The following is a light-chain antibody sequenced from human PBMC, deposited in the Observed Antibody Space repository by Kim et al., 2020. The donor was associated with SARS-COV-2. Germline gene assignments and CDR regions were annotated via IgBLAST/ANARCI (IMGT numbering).Light chain of an antibody. CDR3: QQYNDYPYT. CDR1: QSISTW. CDR2: DAS. Sequence: DIHMTQSPSTLSASVGYRVTITCRASQSISTWLAWYQQKPGKAPKLLIDDASVLQSGVPSRFSGSGSGTEFTLTISSLQPDDSATYYCQQYNDYPYTFGQGTKLEI. J-gene: IGKJ2*01. V-gene: IGKV1-5*01.